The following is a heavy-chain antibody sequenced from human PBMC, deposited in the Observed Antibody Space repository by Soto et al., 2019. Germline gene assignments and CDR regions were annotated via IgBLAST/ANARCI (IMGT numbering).Heavy chain of an antibody. V-gene: IGHV1-18*01. CDR3: ARGGQYRYFDY. J-gene: IGHJ4*02. D-gene: IGHD2-2*02. CDR2: ISAYNANT. Sequence: RASVKVSCKASGYTFTIYGISWVRQAPGQGLEWMGWISAYNANTNYAQKLQGRVTMTTDTSTNTGYMELRNLRSDDTAVYYCARGGQYRYFDYWGQGTLVTVSS. CDR1: GYTFTIYG.